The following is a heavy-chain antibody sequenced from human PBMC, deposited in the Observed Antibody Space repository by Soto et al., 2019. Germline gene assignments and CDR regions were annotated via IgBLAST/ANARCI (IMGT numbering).Heavy chain of an antibody. V-gene: IGHV1-46*01. CDR1: GYTFTSSY. J-gene: IGHJ4*02. D-gene: IGHD3-22*01. CDR3: ARDLSNISWDSNFDY. Sequence: QVQLVQSGAEVKKLGASVRVSCKASGYTFTSSYMQWVRQAPGQGLEWMGIINPRGGSTSYAQKFQGRVTMTRDTSTSTVYMELSSLRSEDTAVYYCARDLSNISWDSNFDYWGQGNLVTVSS. CDR2: INPRGGST.